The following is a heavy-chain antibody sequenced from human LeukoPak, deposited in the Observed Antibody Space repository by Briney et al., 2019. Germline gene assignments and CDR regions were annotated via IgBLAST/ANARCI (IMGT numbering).Heavy chain of an antibody. CDR3: ATRPRSDYYFAIFDY. CDR2: IKHDGSEK. J-gene: IGHJ4*02. V-gene: IGHV3-7*01. CDR1: GFMFSGFW. D-gene: IGHD3-22*01. Sequence: GGSLRLSCAASGFMFSGFWMTWVRQAPGKGLEWVANIKHDGSEKNYVGSVKGRFTISRDNAKNSLYLQMNSLGGEDTAVYYCATRPRSDYYFAIFDYWGQGTLVTVSS.